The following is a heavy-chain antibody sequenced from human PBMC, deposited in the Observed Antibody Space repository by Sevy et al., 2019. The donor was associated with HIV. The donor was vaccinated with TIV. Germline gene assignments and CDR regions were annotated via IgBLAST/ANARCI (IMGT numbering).Heavy chain of an antibody. CDR1: GFTFSSYW. J-gene: IGHJ6*03. CDR3: ARVRVAGTGNYYYYMDV. CDR2: IKQDGSEK. V-gene: IGHV3-7*01. Sequence: GGSLRLSCAASGFTFSSYWMSWVRQAPGKGLEWVANIKQDGSEKYYVDSVKGRFTISRDNAKNSLYLQMNSLRAEDTAVYYCARVRVAGTGNYYYYMDVWGKGTTVTVSS. D-gene: IGHD6-19*01.